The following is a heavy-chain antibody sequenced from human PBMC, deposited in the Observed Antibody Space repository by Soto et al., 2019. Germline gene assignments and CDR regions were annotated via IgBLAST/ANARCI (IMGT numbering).Heavy chain of an antibody. Sequence: QVQLQESGPGLVKPSQTLSLTCTVSGGAISSGGYYWNWIRQHPGKGMEWIGYIYYTGTTYYNPSLTIRVTISVDTSKNQFSLALISVTAADTAVYYCARVYGDYRSWFDPWGQGTLVTVSS. CDR3: ARVYGDYRSWFDP. CDR2: IYYTGTT. D-gene: IGHD4-17*01. J-gene: IGHJ5*02. CDR1: GGAISSGGYY. V-gene: IGHV4-31*03.